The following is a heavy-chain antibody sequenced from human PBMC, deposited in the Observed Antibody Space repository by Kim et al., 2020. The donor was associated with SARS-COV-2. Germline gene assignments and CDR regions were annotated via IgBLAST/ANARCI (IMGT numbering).Heavy chain of an antibody. D-gene: IGHD3-9*01. Sequence: SETLSLTCTVSGGSISSSSYYWGWIRQPPGKGLEWIGSIYYSGSTYYNPSLKSRVTISVDTSKNQFSLKLSSVTAADTAVYYCMGSYYDILTGYLYYYYGMDVWGQGTTVTVSS. V-gene: IGHV4-39*01. CDR1: GGSISSSSYY. CDR3: MGSYYDILTGYLYYYYGMDV. J-gene: IGHJ6*02. CDR2: IYYSGST.